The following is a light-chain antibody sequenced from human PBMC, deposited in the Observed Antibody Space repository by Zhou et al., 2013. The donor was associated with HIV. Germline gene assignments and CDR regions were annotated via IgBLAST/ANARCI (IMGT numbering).Light chain of an antibody. J-gene: IGKJ5*01. CDR2: GAS. CDR1: QSVSSN. CDR3: QQYKEWPLT. V-gene: IGKV3-15*01. Sequence: EIVMTQSPATLSVSPGERATLSCRASQSVSSNLAWYQQKPGQAPRLLMYGASTRATDIPARFSGSGSGTEFTLTISSMQSEDFAVYFCQQYKEWPLTFGQGTRLGIE.